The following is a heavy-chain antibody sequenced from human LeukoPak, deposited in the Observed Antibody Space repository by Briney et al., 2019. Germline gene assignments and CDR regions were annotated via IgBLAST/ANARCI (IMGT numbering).Heavy chain of an antibody. Sequence: GGSLRLSCAASGFTFRNFAMGWVRQSPGKGLEWVSVISAGDGDNPYYADSVKGRFTISRDNSKDTLYLQMSSVRVDDTAVYYCARDRGRYYDSRGFYWGYYFDSWGQGILVTVST. V-gene: IGHV3-23*01. D-gene: IGHD3-22*01. J-gene: IGHJ4*02. CDR3: ARDRGRYYDSRGFYWGYYFDS. CDR1: GFTFRNFA. CDR2: ISAGDGDNP.